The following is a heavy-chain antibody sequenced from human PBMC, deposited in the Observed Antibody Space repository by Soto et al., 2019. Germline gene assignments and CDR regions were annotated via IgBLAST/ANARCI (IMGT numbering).Heavy chain of an antibody. J-gene: IGHJ6*02. CDR2: INSDGSST. CDR3: ARDLILIAGYYSYGMDV. CDR1: TFSSYW. V-gene: IGHV3-74*01. Sequence: TFSSYWMHWVRQAPGKGLVWVSRINSDGSSTSYADSVKGRFTISRDNAKNTLYLQMNSLRAEDTAVYYCARDLILIAGYYSYGMDVWGQGTTVTAP. D-gene: IGHD2-8*01.